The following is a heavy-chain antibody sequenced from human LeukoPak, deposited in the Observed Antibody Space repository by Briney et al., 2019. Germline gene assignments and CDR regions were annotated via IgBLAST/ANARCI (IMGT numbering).Heavy chain of an antibody. Sequence: GGSLRLSCAASGFTFSSYAMSWVRQAPGKGLEWVSAISGSGGSTYYADSVKGRFTISRDNSKNTLYLQMNSLRAEDTAVYYCAKVPRIAVAGTSFFNYWGQGTLVTVSS. CDR1: GFTFSSYA. J-gene: IGHJ4*02. D-gene: IGHD6-19*01. V-gene: IGHV3-23*01. CDR3: AKVPRIAVAGTSFFNY. CDR2: ISGSGGST.